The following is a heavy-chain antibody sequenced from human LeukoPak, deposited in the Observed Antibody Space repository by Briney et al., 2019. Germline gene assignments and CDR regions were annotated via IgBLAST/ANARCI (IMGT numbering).Heavy chain of an antibody. CDR1: GGTFSSYA. J-gene: IGHJ4*02. D-gene: IGHD6-25*01. CDR3: ARDSGHPSSFDY. CDR2: IIPIFGTA. V-gene: IGHV1-69*05. Sequence: SVKVSCXASGGTFSSYAISWVRQAPGQGLEWMGRIIPIFGTANYAQKFQRRVTITTDESTSTAYMELSSLRSEDTAVYYCARDSGHPSSFDYWGQGTLVTVSS.